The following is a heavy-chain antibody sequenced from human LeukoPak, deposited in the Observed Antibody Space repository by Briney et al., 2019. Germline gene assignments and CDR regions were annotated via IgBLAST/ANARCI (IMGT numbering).Heavy chain of an antibody. CDR1: GGSISSLY. CDR3: ARGGSRYSGYDFRQYYFDY. Sequence: SETLSLTCTVSGGSISSLYWSWIRQPPGKGLEWIGEINHSGSTNYNPSLKSRVTISVDTSKNQFSLKLSSVTAADTAVYYCARGGSRYSGYDFRQYYFDYWGQGTLVTVSS. CDR2: INHSGST. V-gene: IGHV4-34*01. D-gene: IGHD5-12*01. J-gene: IGHJ4*02.